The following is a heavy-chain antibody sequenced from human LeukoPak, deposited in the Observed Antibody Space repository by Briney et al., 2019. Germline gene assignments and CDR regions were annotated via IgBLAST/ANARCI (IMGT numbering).Heavy chain of an antibody. J-gene: IGHJ3*02. CDR2: ILNDGSQE. D-gene: IGHD3-16*01. Sequence: GGSLRLSCAASGFSFSSYGMPWVRQAPGKGLEWVAVILNDGSQEKYADSVKGRFTISRDNSKNTLFLQMNSLRAEDTAVYYCARDDALGDNALDIWGQGTMVTVSS. V-gene: IGHV3-33*01. CDR1: GFSFSSYG. CDR3: ARDDALGDNALDI.